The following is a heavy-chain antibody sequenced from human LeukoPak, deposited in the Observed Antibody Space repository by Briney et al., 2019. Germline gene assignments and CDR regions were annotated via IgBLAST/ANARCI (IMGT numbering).Heavy chain of an antibody. J-gene: IGHJ4*02. CDR2: INPNSGGT. Sequence: ASVKVSCKASGYTFTGYYMHWVRQAPGQGLEWMGWINPNSGGTNYAQKFQGWVTMTRDTSISTAYMELSRLRSDDTAVYYCARTAPHSSGWYGDFDYWGQGTLVTVSS. CDR1: GYTFTGYY. D-gene: IGHD6-19*01. CDR3: ARTAPHSSGWYGDFDY. V-gene: IGHV1-2*04.